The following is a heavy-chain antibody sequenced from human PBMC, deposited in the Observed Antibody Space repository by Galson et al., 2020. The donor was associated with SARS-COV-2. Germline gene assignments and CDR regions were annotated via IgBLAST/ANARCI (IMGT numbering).Heavy chain of an antibody. D-gene: IGHD3-22*01. J-gene: IGHJ3*02. Sequence: SETLSLTCTVSAGSTTSGRYSCSWIRQPAGKELEWTGRTHSTGSTNYNPSLKSRVTISVDTSKNQFSLSLSSVTAADTALYYCATSHDSSGNALDIWGQGTMVTVSS. CDR1: AGSTTSGRYS. CDR3: ATSHDSSGNALDI. CDR2: THSTGST. V-gene: IGHV4-61*02.